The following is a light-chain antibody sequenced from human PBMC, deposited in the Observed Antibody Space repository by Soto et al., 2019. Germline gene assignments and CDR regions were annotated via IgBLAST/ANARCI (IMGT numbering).Light chain of an antibody. Sequence: DIQMTQSPSSLTASVGDSVTITCQASQDITNYLNWYQQKPGKAPKLLIYDASNLEPGVPSRFSGSGSGTDFTLTISSLQPEDFATYYCQQSYSTPFTFGPGTKVDIK. CDR2: DAS. CDR3: QQSYSTPFT. J-gene: IGKJ3*01. V-gene: IGKV1-39*01. CDR1: QDITNY.